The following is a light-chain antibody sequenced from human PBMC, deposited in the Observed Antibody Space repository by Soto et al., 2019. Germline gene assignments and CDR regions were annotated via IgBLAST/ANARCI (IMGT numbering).Light chain of an antibody. CDR3: QQYGSSPRFT. CDR1: QSVSSSY. Sequence: EIVLTQSPGTLSLSPGERATLSCRASQSVSSSYLAWYQQKPGQAPRLLTYGASSRATGIPDRFSGSGPGTDFTLTIVSLEPGDFAAYYWQQYGSSPRFTFGPGTKVDIK. V-gene: IGKV3-20*01. CDR2: GAS. J-gene: IGKJ3*01.